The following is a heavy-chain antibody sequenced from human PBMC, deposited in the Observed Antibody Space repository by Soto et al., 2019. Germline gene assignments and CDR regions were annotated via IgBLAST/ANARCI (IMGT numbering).Heavy chain of an antibody. V-gene: IGHV3-11*04. CDR1: GFTLSDYY. D-gene: IGHD6-19*01. J-gene: IGHJ4*01. Sequence: TVGSLRLSCAASGFTLSDYYMSWIRQAPGKGLEWVSHISGSGNTIDYADSVKGRFTISRDNAKNSLYLQMNSLRREDTAMYYCARDPSPYTSGWYGIDFWGHGTLVTVSS. CDR3: ARDPSPYTSGWYGIDF. CDR2: ISGSGNTI.